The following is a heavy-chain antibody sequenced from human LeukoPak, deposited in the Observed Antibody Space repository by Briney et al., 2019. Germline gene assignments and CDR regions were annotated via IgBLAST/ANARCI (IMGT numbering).Heavy chain of an antibody. CDR1: GFTFSSYS. D-gene: IGHD3-10*01. CDR2: ISSSSSYI. CDR3: ARDLSSITMVRGVLGY. V-gene: IGHV3-21*01. J-gene: IGHJ4*02. Sequence: GGSLRLSCAASGFTFSSYSMNWVRRAPGKGLEWVSSISSSSSYIYYADSVKGRFTISRDNAKNSLYLQMNSLRAEDTAVYYCARDLSSITMVRGVLGYWGQGTLVTVSS.